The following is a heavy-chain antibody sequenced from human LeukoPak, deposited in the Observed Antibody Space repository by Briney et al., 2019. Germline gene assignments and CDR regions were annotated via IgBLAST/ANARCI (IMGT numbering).Heavy chain of an antibody. J-gene: IGHJ3*02. D-gene: IGHD3-9*01. CDR1: GFTFDDYT. Sequence: GGSLRLSCAASGFTFDDYTMHWVRQAPGKGLEWVSLISWDGGSTYYADSVKGRFTISRDNSKNTLYLQMNSLRAEDTAVYYCARVDGRDAFDISGHGTMVTVSS. V-gene: IGHV3-43*01. CDR2: ISWDGGST. CDR3: ARVDGRDAFDI.